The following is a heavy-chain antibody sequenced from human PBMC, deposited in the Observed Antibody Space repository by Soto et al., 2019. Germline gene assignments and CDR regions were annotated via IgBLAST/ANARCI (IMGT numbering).Heavy chain of an antibody. CDR1: GGSISSYY. J-gene: IGHJ5*02. D-gene: IGHD5-12*01. CDR2: IYYSGST. CDR3: ARGGATLDWFDP. Sequence: SETLSLTCTVSGGSISSYYWSWIRQPPGKGLEWIGYIYYSGSTNYNPSLKSRATISVDTSKNQFSLKLSSVTAADTAVYYCARGGATLDWFDPWGQGTLVTVSS. V-gene: IGHV4-59*01.